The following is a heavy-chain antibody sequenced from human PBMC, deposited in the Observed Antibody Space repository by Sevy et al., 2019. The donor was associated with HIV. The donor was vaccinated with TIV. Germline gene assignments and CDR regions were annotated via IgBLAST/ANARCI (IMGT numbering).Heavy chain of an antibody. D-gene: IGHD2-15*01. CDR2: IKSESNGGSI. J-gene: IGHJ6*02. Sequence: GGSLRLSCAASGFTFSSAWMSWVRQAPGKGLEWVGRIKSESNGGSIDYTAPVKGRFSIAREDSKNTVYVQMNSLKTEDTAVYYCITDAGYWGSDEEVINYYYYGMDVWGQGTTVTVSS. V-gene: IGHV3-15*01. CDR1: GFTFSSAW. CDR3: ITDAGYWGSDEEVINYYYYGMDV.